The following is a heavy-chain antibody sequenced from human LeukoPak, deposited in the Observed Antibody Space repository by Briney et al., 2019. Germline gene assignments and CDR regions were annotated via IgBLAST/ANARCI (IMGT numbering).Heavy chain of an antibody. J-gene: IGHJ4*02. D-gene: IGHD6-13*01. V-gene: IGHV4-34*01. CDR3: ARGWKAAARYRPFDY. Sequence: SETLSLTCAVYGVSFSGYYRSWIRQPPGKGLEWIGEINHSGSTNYNPSLKSRVTISVDTSKNQFSLKLSSVTAADTAVYYCARGWKAAARYRPFDYWGQGTLVTVSS. CDR1: GVSFSGYY. CDR2: INHSGST.